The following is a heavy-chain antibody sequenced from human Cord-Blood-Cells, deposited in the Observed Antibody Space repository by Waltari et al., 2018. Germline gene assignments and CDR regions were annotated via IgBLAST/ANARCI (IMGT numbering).Heavy chain of an antibody. CDR3: ARGLRYSSSRQGYAFDI. D-gene: IGHD6-6*01. CDR2: IGTAGDT. Sequence: EVQLVESGGGLVQPGGSLRLSCAASGFTFSRYDMHWVRQATGKGMEVVSAIGTAGDTYYPGSVKGRFTISRENAKNSLYLQMNSVRAGDTAVYYCARGLRYSSSRQGYAFDIWGQGTMVTVSS. V-gene: IGHV3-13*01. J-gene: IGHJ3*02. CDR1: GFTFSRYD.